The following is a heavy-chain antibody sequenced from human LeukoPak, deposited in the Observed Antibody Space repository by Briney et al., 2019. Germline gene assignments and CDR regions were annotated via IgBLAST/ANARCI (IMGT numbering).Heavy chain of an antibody. Sequence: RPGGSLRLSCAASGFTFDDYGMSWVRQAPGKGLEWVSGINWNGGSTGYADSVKGRFTISRDNAKNSLYLQMNSLRAEDTAVYYCARDLRSGWSLGYMDVWGKGTTVTVSS. CDR3: ARDLRSGWSLGYMDV. D-gene: IGHD6-19*01. CDR1: GFTFDDYG. CDR2: INWNGGST. V-gene: IGHV3-20*04. J-gene: IGHJ6*03.